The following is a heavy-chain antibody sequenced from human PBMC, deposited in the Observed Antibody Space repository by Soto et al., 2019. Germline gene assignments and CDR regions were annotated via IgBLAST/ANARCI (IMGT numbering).Heavy chain of an antibody. CDR2: ISAYNGNI. CDR3: AIDPPAEGAPMVEL. CDR1: GYTFSNYG. D-gene: IGHD1-26*01. V-gene: IGHV1-18*01. Sequence: ASVKFSCTSSGYTFSNYGISWVRQAPGQGLEWMGWISAYNGNIKFAQKVQGRVTMTTDTFTSTAYMELRSLRSDDPAVHHRAIDPPAEGAPMVELW. J-gene: IGHJ2*01.